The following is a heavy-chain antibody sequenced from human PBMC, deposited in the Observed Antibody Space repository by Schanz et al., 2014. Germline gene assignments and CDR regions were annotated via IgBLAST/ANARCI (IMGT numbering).Heavy chain of an antibody. Sequence: VQLVESGGGLVRPGGSLRLSCAVSGFTVNTNYMSWVRQAPGKGLEWISSMYINSGSTQYADSVKGRFIISRDSSKNTMYLQMNSLRAEDTAVYYCTRDRGALINHNDALDLWGQGTMVSVSS. V-gene: IGHV3-66*01. CDR3: TRDRGALINHNDALDL. D-gene: IGHD3-16*01. CDR1: GFTVNTNY. CDR2: MYINSGST. J-gene: IGHJ3*01.